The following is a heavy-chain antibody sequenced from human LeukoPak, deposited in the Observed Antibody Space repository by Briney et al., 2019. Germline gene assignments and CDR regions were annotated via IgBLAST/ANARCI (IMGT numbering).Heavy chain of an antibody. CDR1: GFTFITYT. CDR3: AKDPDYYDSSGHDY. CDR2: IYDDGRT. J-gene: IGHJ4*02. Sequence: GGSLRLSCAASGFTFITYTMNWVRQAPGTGLEWVSEIYDDGRTYYAASVKGRFGISRDNSKNTLYLQMNSLRAEDTAVYYCAKDPDYYDSSGHDYWGQGTLVTVSS. D-gene: IGHD3-22*01. V-gene: IGHV3-66*02.